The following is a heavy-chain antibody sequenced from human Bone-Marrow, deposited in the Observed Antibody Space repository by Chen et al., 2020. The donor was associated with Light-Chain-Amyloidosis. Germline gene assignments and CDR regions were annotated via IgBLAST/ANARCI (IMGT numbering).Heavy chain of an antibody. J-gene: IGHJ5*02. Sequence: QLQLQESGPGLVKPSETLSLTCTVSGDSINSSPYFWGWIRQSPGNGLEWIGTVFSTGTTYYNPSLKSRLTISVDTSKNQFSLKLSSVTAADTAVYYCARHPRYLDWFDPWVQGTLVIVSS. CDR2: VFSTGTT. CDR3: ARHPRYLDWFDP. V-gene: IGHV4-39*01. CDR1: GDSINSSPYF. D-gene: IGHD3-16*02.